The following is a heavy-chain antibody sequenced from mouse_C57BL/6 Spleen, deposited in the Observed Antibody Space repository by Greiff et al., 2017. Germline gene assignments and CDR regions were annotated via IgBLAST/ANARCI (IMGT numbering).Heavy chain of an antibody. D-gene: IGHD3-3*01. J-gene: IGHJ4*01. Sequence: EVKLVESEGGLVQPGSSMKLSCTASGFTFSDYYMAWVRQVPEKGLEWVANINYDGSSTYYLDSLKSRFIISRDNAKNSLYLQMSSLKSEDTATYYCARGDPYYYTMDYWGQGTSVTVSS. CDR3: ARGDPYYYTMDY. CDR1: GFTFSDYY. V-gene: IGHV5-16*01. CDR2: INYDGSST.